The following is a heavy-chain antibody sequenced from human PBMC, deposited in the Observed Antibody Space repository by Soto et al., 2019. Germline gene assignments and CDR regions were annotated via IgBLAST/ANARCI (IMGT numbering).Heavy chain of an antibody. V-gene: IGHV1-3*01. D-gene: IGHD4-17*01. CDR3: ARSGMSYGDYAYYYYYYGMDV. CDR2: INAGNGNT. Sequence: ASVKVSCKASGYTFTSYAMHWVRQAPGQRLEWMGWINAGNGNTKYSQKFQGRVTITRDTSASTAYMELSSLRSEDTAVYYCARSGMSYGDYAYYYYYYGMDVWGQGTTVNVSS. J-gene: IGHJ6*02. CDR1: GYTFTSYA.